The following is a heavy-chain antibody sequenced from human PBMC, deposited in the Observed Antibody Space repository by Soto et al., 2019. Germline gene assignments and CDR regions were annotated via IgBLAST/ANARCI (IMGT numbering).Heavy chain of an antibody. CDR2: ISYDGSNK. D-gene: IGHD2-8*02. V-gene: IGHV3-30-3*01. CDR1: GFTFRSYA. J-gene: IGHJ4*02. Sequence: LRLSFAASGFTFRSYAMHWVRQAPGKGLEWVAVISYDGSNKYYADSVKGRFTISRDNSKNTLYLQMNSLRAEDTAVYYCARDSGWWNLAYWGQGTLVTAS. CDR3: ARDSGWWNLAY.